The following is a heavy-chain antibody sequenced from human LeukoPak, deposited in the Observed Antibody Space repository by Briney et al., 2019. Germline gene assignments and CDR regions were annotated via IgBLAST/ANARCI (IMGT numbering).Heavy chain of an antibody. Sequence: SQTLSLTCTVSGGSISSGDYYWSWIRQPPGKGLEWIGYIYYSGSTYYNPSLKSRVTISLDTSKTQFSLKLRSVTAADTAVYYCARSRGNFWSGDWGFFDYWGQGTLVTVSS. V-gene: IGHV4-30-4*08. CDR1: GGSISSGDYY. J-gene: IGHJ4*02. D-gene: IGHD3-3*01. CDR2: IYYSGST. CDR3: ARSRGNFWSGDWGFFDY.